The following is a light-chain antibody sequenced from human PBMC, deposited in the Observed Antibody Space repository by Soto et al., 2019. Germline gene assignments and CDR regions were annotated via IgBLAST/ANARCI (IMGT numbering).Light chain of an antibody. CDR3: QQYSSLYT. V-gene: IGKV1-5*03. J-gene: IGKJ2*01. Sequence: DIQMTQSPSTLSASVGDRVTIICRASQSISDWLAWYQQKPGKAPKLLIYKASRLESGVPSRFSGSGSGTEFSRTLSRLQPDDFATYYCQQYSSLYTFGQVTKLEIK. CDR1: QSISDW. CDR2: KAS.